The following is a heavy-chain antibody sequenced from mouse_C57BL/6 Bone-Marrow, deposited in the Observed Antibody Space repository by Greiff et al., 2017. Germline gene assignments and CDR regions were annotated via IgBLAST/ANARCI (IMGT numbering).Heavy chain of an antibody. J-gene: IGHJ4*01. V-gene: IGHV1-15*01. Sequence: QVQLKQSGAELVRPGASVTLSCKASGYTFTDYEMHWVKQTPVHGLEWIGAIAPETGGTAYNQKFKGKAILTADKSSSTAYMELRSLTSEDSAVYYCTRDYDEGGYAMDYWGQGTSVTVSS. CDR3: TRDYDEGGYAMDY. D-gene: IGHD2-4*01. CDR2: IAPETGGT. CDR1: GYTFTDYE.